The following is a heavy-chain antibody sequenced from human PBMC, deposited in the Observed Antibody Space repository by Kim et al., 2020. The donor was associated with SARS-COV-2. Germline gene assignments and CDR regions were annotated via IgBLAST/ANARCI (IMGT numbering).Heavy chain of an antibody. D-gene: IGHD3-10*01. V-gene: IGHV1-18*01. CDR3: ARDYYGTGSFQFDDFEI. CDR2: VSTYNGRT. Sequence: ASVKVSCKASGYIFTNYGISWVRQAPGRGLEWMGWVSTYNGRTHYAQKFHGRVTMATDTSTSTAYMELTSLRSDDTAIFYCARDYYGTGSFQFDDFEIWGQGTMVSVSS. CDR1: GYIFTNYG. J-gene: IGHJ3*02.